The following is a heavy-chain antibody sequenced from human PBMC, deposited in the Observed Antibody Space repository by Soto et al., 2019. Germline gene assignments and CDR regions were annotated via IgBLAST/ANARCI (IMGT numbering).Heavy chain of an antibody. J-gene: IGHJ3*02. D-gene: IGHD3-10*02. CDR2: LSGSGTTT. V-gene: IGHV3-23*01. Sequence: EVQLLESGGGLIQPGGSLRLSCAASGFTFSNFVMSWVRQAPGKGLEWVSSLSGSGTTTYYADSVKGRFTISRDNSKNTLYMEMDSLRVGATAIYYCAKAVPLVRDAFDILGQGTMVTVSS. CDR1: GFTFSNFV. CDR3: AKAVPLVRDAFDI.